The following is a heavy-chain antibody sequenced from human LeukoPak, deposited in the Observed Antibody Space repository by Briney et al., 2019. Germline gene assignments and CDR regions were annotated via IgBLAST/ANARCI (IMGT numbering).Heavy chain of an antibody. CDR1: GGTFSSYA. V-gene: IGHV1-69*01. D-gene: IGHD2-2*01. J-gene: IGHJ5*02. CDR2: IIPIFGTA. Sequence: SVKVSCKASGGTFSSYAISWVRQAPGQGLEWMGGIIPIFGTANYAQKFQGRVTITADESTRTAYMELSSLRSEDTAVYYCARGHIVVVPAATEAWFDPWGQGTLVTVSS. CDR3: ARGHIVVVPAATEAWFDP.